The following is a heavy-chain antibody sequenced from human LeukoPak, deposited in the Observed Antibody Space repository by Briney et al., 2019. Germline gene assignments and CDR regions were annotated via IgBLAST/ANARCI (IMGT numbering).Heavy chain of an antibody. CDR3: ARAGVVVATTRELGF. CDR2: INHSGST. J-gene: IGHJ4*02. D-gene: IGHD2-15*01. CDR1: GYSTSSGYY. Sequence: SETLSLTCTVSGYSTSSGYYWGWIRQPPGKGLEWIGEINHSGSTNYNPSLKSRVTISVDTSKNQFSLKLSSVTAADTAVYYCARAGVVVATTRELGFWGQGTLVTVSS. V-gene: IGHV4-38-2*02.